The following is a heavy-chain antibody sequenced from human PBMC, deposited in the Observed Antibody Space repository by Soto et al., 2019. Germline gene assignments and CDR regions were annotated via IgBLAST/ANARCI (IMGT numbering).Heavy chain of an antibody. CDR3: AKDRSKYLYGGNFYFHY. CDR2: ISGSGGST. J-gene: IGHJ4*02. D-gene: IGHD4-17*01. V-gene: IGHV3-23*01. Sequence: GGSLRLSCAASGFTFSSYAMSWVRQAPGKGLEWVSAISGSGGSTYYADSVKGRFTISRDNSKNTLYLQMNSLRAEDTAVYYCAKDRSKYLYGGNFYFHYCGPGTLVTVSS. CDR1: GFTFSSYA.